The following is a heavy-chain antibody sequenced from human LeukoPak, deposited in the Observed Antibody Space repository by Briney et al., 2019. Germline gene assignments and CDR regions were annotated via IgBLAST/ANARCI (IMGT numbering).Heavy chain of an antibody. CDR3: ARRPVTNWFDP. CDR1: GGSFSGYY. CDR2: IYYSGST. V-gene: IGHV4-59*08. D-gene: IGHD4-17*01. Sequence: SETLSLTCAVYGGSFSGYYWSWIRQPPGKGLEWIGYIYYSGSTNYNPSLKSRVTISVDTSKNQFSLKLSSVTAADTAVYYCARRPVTNWFDPWGQGTLVTVSS. J-gene: IGHJ5*02.